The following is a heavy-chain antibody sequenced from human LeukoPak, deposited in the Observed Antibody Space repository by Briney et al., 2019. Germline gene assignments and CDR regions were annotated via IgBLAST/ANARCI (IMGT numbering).Heavy chain of an antibody. V-gene: IGHV3-30*03. D-gene: IGHD6-13*01. CDR1: GFTFSSYG. Sequence: GGSLRLSCAASGFTFSSYGMHWVRQAPGKGLEWVAVISYDGSNKYYADSVKGRFTISRDNSKNTLYLQMNSLRAEDTAVYYCARGALIIAAAGTRWFDPWGQGTLVTVSS. CDR2: ISYDGSNK. J-gene: IGHJ5*02. CDR3: ARGALIIAAAGTRWFDP.